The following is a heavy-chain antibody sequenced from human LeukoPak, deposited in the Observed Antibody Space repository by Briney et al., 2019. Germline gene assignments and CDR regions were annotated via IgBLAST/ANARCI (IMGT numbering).Heavy chain of an antibody. Sequence: PSETLSLTCTVSGGSISSSSYYWGWIRQSPGKGLEWIGSIYYSGSTYYNPSLKSRVTISVDTSKNQFSLKLSSVTAADTAVYYCARLRLDCSSTSCYGYYFDYWGQGTLVTVSS. D-gene: IGHD2-2*01. J-gene: IGHJ4*02. CDR1: GGSISSSSYY. CDR3: ARLRLDCSSTSCYGYYFDY. V-gene: IGHV4-39*01. CDR2: IYYSGST.